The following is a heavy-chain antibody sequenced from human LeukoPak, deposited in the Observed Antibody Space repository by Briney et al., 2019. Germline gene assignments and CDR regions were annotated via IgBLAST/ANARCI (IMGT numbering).Heavy chain of an antibody. V-gene: IGHV4-59*01. CDR2: IYYSGST. D-gene: IGHD6-13*01. CDR3: VRGGSSSWPYYYYYMDV. J-gene: IGHJ6*03. Sequence: SETLSLTCTVSGGSISSYYWSWIRQPPGKGLEWIGYIYYSGSTNYNPSLKSRVTISVDTSKNQFSLRLSSVTAADTAVYYCVRGGSSSWPYYYYYMDVWGKGTTVTVSS. CDR1: GGSISSYY.